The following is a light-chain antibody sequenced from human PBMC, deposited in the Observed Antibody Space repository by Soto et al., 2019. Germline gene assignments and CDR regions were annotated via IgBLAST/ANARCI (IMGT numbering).Light chain of an antibody. CDR3: SSYTTANTYV. J-gene: IGLJ1*01. Sequence: QSALTQPASVSGSPGQSITISCTGTSSDVGGYEYVSWYQHHPGKAPKLMIYEVSNRPSGVSHRFSGSKSGNTASLTISGLQAEDEDDYYCSSYTTANTYVFGTGTKVTVL. CDR1: SSDVGGYEY. CDR2: EVS. V-gene: IGLV2-14*01.